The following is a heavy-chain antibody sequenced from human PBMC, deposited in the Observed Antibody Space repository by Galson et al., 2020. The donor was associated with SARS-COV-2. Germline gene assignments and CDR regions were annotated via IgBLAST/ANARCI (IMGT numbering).Heavy chain of an antibody. CDR2: IYHSGST. Sequence: SETLSLTCTVSGYSISSGYYWGWIRPPPGKGLEWIGSIYHSGSTYYNPSLKSRVTISVDTSKNQFSLKLSSVTAADTAVYYCARFLPAATPFDYWGQGTLVTVSS. CDR1: GYSISSGYY. J-gene: IGHJ4*02. CDR3: ARFLPAATPFDY. V-gene: IGHV4-38-2*02. D-gene: IGHD2-2*01.